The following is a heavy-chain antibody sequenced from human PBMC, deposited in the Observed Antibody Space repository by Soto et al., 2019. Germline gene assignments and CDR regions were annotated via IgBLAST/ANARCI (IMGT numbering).Heavy chain of an antibody. D-gene: IGHD4-17*01. CDR2: IKSKTDGGTT. Sequence: EVQLVESGGGLVKPGGSLRLSCAVSGFTFSNAWMNWVRQAPGKGLEWVGRIKSKTDGGTTDYAAPVEGRFTISRDDSKNTLYLQMNSLQTEDTAVYYCTTSGPIVYSDPTRPHFDYWGQGTLVTVSS. V-gene: IGHV3-15*07. CDR1: GFTFSNAW. CDR3: TTSGPIVYSDPTRPHFDY. J-gene: IGHJ4*02.